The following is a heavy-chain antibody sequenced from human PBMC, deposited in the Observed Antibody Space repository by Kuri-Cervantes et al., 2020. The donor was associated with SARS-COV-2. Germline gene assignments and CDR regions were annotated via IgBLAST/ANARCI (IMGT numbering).Heavy chain of an antibody. Sequence: LSHTCATSGFTFSSYRMNWVRQAPGKGLEWVSYISSSSSTIYYADSVKGRFTISRDKSKNTLYLQMNSLRAEDTAVYYCAKGFVPAAPLGDYWGQGTLVTVSS. D-gene: IGHD2-2*01. CDR1: GFTFSSYR. CDR3: AKGFVPAAPLGDY. V-gene: IGHV3-48*01. CDR2: ISSSSSTI. J-gene: IGHJ4*02.